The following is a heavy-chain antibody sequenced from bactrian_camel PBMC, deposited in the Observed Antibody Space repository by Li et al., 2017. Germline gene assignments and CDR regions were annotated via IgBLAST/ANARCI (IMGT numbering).Heavy chain of an antibody. J-gene: IGHJ4*01. D-gene: IGHD7*01. V-gene: IGHV3S42*01. Sequence: VQLVESGGGSVQAGGSLRLSCAASTFTIAVGWFRQAPGKGREGVAAIYTGDGDSIYADSVQGRFTISQDNAKNTLYLQLDSLKIEDTGMYYCALSRSAVGRGPGTQVTVS. CDR1: TFTIA. CDR2: IYTGDGDS. CDR3: ALSRSAVG.